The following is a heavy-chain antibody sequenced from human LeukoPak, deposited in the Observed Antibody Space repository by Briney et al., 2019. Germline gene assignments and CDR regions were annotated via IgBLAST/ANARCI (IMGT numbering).Heavy chain of an antibody. V-gene: IGHV3-23*01. D-gene: IGHD3-22*01. Sequence: GGSLRLSCAASGFTFSSYAMSWVRQAPGKGLEWVSVISGSGGRTSYADSVKGRFTVSKDNSKNTLYLQMNSLRAEDTAVYFCVEGGAPSYYDGSGDAYFDYWGQGTLVTVSS. J-gene: IGHJ4*02. CDR3: VEGGAPSYYDGSGDAYFDY. CDR2: ISGSGGRT. CDR1: GFTFSSYA.